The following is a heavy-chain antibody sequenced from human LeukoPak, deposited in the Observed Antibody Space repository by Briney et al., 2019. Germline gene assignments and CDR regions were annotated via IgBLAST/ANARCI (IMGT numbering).Heavy chain of an antibody. CDR2: INPNSGGT. CDR1: GYTFTGYY. J-gene: IGHJ4*02. CDR3: AGATYYYDSSGYYPFDY. V-gene: IGHV1-2*02. D-gene: IGHD3-22*01. Sequence: GASVKVSCKASGYTFTGYYMHWVRQAPGQGLEWMGWINPNSGGTNYAQKFQGRVTMTRDTSISTAYMELSRLRSDDTAVYYCAGATYYYDSSGYYPFDYWGQGTLVTVSS.